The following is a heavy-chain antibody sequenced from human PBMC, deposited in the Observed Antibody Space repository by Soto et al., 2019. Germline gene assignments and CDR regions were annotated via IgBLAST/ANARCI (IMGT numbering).Heavy chain of an antibody. Sequence: GESLKISCKGFGYTFTNYWIGWVRQMPGKGPEWMGIIYPGDSDTKYNPSFQGQVTISADKSITTTYLQWSSLKASDTAIYYCAASIFYYGMDVWGQGTTVTVSS. CDR1: GYTFTNYW. J-gene: IGHJ6*02. CDR3: AASIFYYGMDV. CDR2: IYPGDSDT. V-gene: IGHV5-51*01.